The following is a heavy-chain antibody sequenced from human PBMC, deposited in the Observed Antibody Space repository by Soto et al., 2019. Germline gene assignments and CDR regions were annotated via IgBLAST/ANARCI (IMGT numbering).Heavy chain of an antibody. V-gene: IGHV3-23*01. J-gene: IGHJ4*02. D-gene: IGHD1-7*01. Sequence: GGSLRLSCAASGFTFSTYAMSWVRQAPGKGLEWVSAISGSGGNTYYADSVKGRFTISRDNSKNTLYLQMNSLRAEDTALYYCAKDPTGTTRNFAYWGQGTLVTVSS. CDR3: AKDPTGTTRNFAY. CDR1: GFTFSTYA. CDR2: ISGSGGNT.